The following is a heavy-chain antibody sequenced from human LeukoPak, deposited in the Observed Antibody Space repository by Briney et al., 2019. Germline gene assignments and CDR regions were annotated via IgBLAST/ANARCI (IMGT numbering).Heavy chain of an antibody. V-gene: IGHV4-59*01. D-gene: IGHD2-15*01. CDR3: ARGGGTAGDYYYGMDV. CDR2: IYYSGST. CDR1: GGSISSYY. J-gene: IGHJ6*02. Sequence: SGTLSLTCAVSGGSISSYYWSWIRQPPGKGLEWIGYIYYSGSTNYNPSLKSRVTISVDTSKNQFSLKLSSVTAADTAVYYCARGGGTAGDYYYGMDVWGQGTTVTVSS.